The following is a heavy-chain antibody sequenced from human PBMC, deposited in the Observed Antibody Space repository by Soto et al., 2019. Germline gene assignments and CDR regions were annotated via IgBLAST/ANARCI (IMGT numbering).Heavy chain of an antibody. CDR3: AKEYCTNGVCYSSHDAFDI. Sequence: GGSLRLSCAASGFTFSSYAMSWVRQAPGKGLEWVSAISGSGGSTYYADSVKGRFTISRDNSKNTLYLQMNSLRAEDTAVYYCAKEYCTNGVCYSSHDAFDIWGQGTMVTVSS. J-gene: IGHJ3*02. D-gene: IGHD2-8*01. CDR1: GFTFSSYA. CDR2: ISGSGGST. V-gene: IGHV3-23*01.